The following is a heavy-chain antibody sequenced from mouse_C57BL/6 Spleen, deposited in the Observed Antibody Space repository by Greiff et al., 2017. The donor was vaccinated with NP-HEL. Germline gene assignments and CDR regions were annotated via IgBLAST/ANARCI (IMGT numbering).Heavy chain of an antibody. CDR1: GYTFTSYW. D-gene: IGHD1-2*01. J-gene: IGHJ2*01. Sequence: QVQLQQRGAELVRPGSSVKLSCKASGYTFTSYWMDWVKQRPGQGLEWIGNIYPSDSETPYNQKFKDKATLTVDKSSSTAYMQLSSLTSEDSAVYYCARTSYGFYYFDYWGQGTTLTVSS. CDR3: ARTSYGFYYFDY. V-gene: IGHV1-61*01. CDR2: IYPSDSET.